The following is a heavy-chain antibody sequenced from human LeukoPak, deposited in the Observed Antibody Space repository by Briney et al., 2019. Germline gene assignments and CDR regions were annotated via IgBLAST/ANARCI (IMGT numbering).Heavy chain of an antibody. CDR3: TTKSSLRPLDSSGWYGDY. Sequence: GSLRLSCAASGFTFSNAWMSWVRQAPGKGLEWVGRIKSKTDGGTTDYAAPVKGRFTISRDDSKNTLYLQMNSLKTEGTAVYYCTTKSSLRPLDSSGWYGDYWGQGTLVTVSS. D-gene: IGHD6-19*01. V-gene: IGHV3-15*01. CDR2: IKSKTDGGTT. CDR1: GFTFSNAW. J-gene: IGHJ4*02.